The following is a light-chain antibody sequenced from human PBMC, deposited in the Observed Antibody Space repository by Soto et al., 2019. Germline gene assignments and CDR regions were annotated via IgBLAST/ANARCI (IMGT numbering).Light chain of an antibody. CDR1: QRVFYSPNHKNY. CDR3: QQYYHTQS. CDR2: WAS. Sequence: ILVTPSPVSLAVSLGEGTTINCKSSQRVFYSPNHKNYLGWYQKKRGQPPKLLIYWASTRASGVPDRFIGRGYATDFTLTITTLQPEDVAIYYCQQYYHTQSYGQGTKVDIK. V-gene: IGKV4-1*01. J-gene: IGKJ1*01.